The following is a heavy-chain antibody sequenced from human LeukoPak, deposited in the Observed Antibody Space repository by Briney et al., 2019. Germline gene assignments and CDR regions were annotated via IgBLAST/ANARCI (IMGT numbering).Heavy chain of an antibody. CDR1: GGSFSGYY. CDR2: IYHGGST. D-gene: IGHD2-2*01. V-gene: IGHV4-34*01. Sequence: SETLSLTCAVYGGSFSGYYWNWIRQPPGKGLESIGEIYHGGSTNYNPSLKSRVTMSVDTSKNQFSLKLSSVTAADTAVYYCARRYADSIVETCYYSHCLDVWGKGTMVTISS. CDR3: ARRYADSIVETCYYSHCLDV. J-gene: IGHJ6*03.